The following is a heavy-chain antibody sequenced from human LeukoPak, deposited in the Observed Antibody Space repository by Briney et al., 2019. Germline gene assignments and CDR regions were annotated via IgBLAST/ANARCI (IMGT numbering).Heavy chain of an antibody. J-gene: IGHJ4*02. D-gene: IGHD6-13*01. V-gene: IGHV1-2*02. CDR2: NNPNSGDT. CDR1: GYTFTGYY. Sequence: GESLKVSCKPSGYTFTGYYMHWVRQAPGQGLEWMGWNNPNSGDTHYAQKFQGRVTMTRDTSISTAYMELSRLRSDDTAVYYCASGSAAWDYWGQGTLVTVSS. CDR3: ASGSAAWDY.